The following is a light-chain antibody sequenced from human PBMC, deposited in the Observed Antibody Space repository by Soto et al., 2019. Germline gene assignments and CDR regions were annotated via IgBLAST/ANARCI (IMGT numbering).Light chain of an antibody. V-gene: IGLV2-8*01. CDR3: SSYAGSKTL. J-gene: IGLJ2*01. CDR2: EVS. Sequence: QSALTQPPSASGSPGQSVTISCTGTSSDVGGYNYVSWYQQHPGKAPKLMIYEVSKRPSGVPDRFSGSKSGNTASLTFSGLQAEDEAYYYCSSYAGSKTLFGGGTKLTVL. CDR1: SSDVGGYNY.